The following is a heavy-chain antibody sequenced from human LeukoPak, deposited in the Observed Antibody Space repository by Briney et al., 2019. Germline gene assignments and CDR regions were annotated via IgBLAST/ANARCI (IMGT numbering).Heavy chain of an antibody. V-gene: IGHV3-64*01. J-gene: IGHJ4*02. CDR2: ISTDGGST. CDR3: ARALGWASSGPIAY. CDR1: GFTFNNYA. D-gene: IGHD3-22*01. Sequence: GGSLRLSCKPSGFTFNNYALHWVRQAPGKGLQYVSAISTDGGSTYYGNSVGGRFTISRDNSKDTLYLQVGCLRVEDMAVYYCARALGWASSGPIAYWGQGTLVSVSA.